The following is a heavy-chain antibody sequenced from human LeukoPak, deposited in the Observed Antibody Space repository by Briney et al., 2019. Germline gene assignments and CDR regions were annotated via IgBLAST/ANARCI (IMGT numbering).Heavy chain of an antibody. J-gene: IGHJ4*02. D-gene: IGHD4-17*01. CDR3: ARGGGDYNPFDY. Sequence: TGGSLRLSCAASGFTFSSYWMSWVRQAPGKGLEWVSVMYSGGSTYYADSVKGRFTISRHNSKNTLYLEINSLRPDDTAVYYCARGGGDYNPFDYWGQGTLVTVSS. CDR2: MYSGGST. V-gene: IGHV3-53*04. CDR1: GFTFSSYW.